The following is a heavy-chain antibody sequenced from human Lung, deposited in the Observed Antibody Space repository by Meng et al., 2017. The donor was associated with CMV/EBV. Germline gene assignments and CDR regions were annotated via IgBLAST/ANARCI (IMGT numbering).Heavy chain of an antibody. V-gene: IGHV3-23*01. CDR2: ISGSGGST. Sequence: GGSXRLSCVASGLTFSSHPMTWVRQAPGKGLEWVSSISGSGGSTYSADSVQGRFTISRDNSKNTLYLQMSALRDEDTAVYYCARGVSGDYWGQGTLVTVSS. J-gene: IGHJ4*02. D-gene: IGHD1-14*01. CDR3: ARGVSGDY. CDR1: GLTFSSHP.